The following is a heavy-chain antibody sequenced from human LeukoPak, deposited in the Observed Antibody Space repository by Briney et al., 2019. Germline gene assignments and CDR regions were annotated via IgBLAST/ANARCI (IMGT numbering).Heavy chain of an antibody. V-gene: IGHV3-48*01. CDR2: ISSSTI. CDR3: AELGITMIGGV. CDR1: GFTFSSYS. Sequence: GGSLRLSCAASGFTFSSYSMNWVRQAPGKGLEWVSYISSSTIYYADSVKGRFTISRDNAKNSLYLQMNSLRAEDTAVYYCAELGITMIGGVWGKGTTVTVSS. J-gene: IGHJ6*04. D-gene: IGHD3-10*02.